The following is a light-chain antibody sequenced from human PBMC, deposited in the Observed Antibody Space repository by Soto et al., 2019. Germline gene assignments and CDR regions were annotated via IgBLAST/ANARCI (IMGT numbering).Light chain of an antibody. CDR1: SSDVGGYNY. V-gene: IGLV2-14*01. J-gene: IGLJ1*01. Sequence: QSALTQPASVSGSPGQSITISCTGTSSDVGGYNYVSWYQQHPGKAPKLMIYEVSNRPSGVSNRFSGSKSGNTASLTISGLQAEDEADYYCSSYAGSYTYVFGTETKLTVL. CDR3: SSYAGSYTYV. CDR2: EVS.